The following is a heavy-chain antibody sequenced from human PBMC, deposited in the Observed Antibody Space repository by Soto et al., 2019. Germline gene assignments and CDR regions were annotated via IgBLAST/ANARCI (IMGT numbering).Heavy chain of an antibody. J-gene: IGHJ4*02. CDR3: ASGMNPQDS. CDR2: ISNSGTT. D-gene: IGHD1-20*01. V-gene: IGHV4-38-2*02. Sequence: SETLSLTCNVSVFSISSGFYCGWVRQPPGKGLEWIGPISNSGTTYFNPSLKSRVTMALDTSKNQFHLSLASVARSDTAMYYCASGMNPQDSLCKGTLVT. CDR1: VFSISSGFY.